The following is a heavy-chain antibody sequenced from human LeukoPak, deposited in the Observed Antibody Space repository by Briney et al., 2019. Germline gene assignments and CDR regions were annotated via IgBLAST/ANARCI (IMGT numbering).Heavy chain of an antibody. D-gene: IGHD2-15*01. V-gene: IGHV4-38-2*02. Sequence: SETLSLTCTVSGYSISSGYYWGWIRQPPGKGLEWIGSMFHSGSTYYNPSLKSRVTMSVDTSKNQFSLKLSSVTAADTAVYYCARDPSYCSGGSCYPNWFDPWGQGTLVTVSS. CDR2: MFHSGST. J-gene: IGHJ5*02. CDR1: GYSISSGYY. CDR3: ARDPSYCSGGSCYPNWFDP.